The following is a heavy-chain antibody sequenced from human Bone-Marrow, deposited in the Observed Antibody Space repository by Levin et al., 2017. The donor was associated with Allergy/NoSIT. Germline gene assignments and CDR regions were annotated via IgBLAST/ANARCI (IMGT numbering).Heavy chain of an antibody. CDR3: ARVPAYYDILTGYYNVIYYFDY. CDR2: ISSSSSYT. V-gene: IGHV3-11*05. D-gene: IGHD3-9*01. Sequence: SGGSLRLSCAASGFTFSDYYMSWIRQAPGKGLEWVSYISSSSSYTNYADSVKGRFTISRDNAKNSLYLQMNSLRAEDTAVYYCARVPAYYDILTGYYNVIYYFDYWGQGTLVTVSS. CDR1: GFTFSDYY. J-gene: IGHJ4*02.